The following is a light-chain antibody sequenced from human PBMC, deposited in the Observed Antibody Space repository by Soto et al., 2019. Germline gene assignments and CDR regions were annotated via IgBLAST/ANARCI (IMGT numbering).Light chain of an antibody. CDR2: GAS. CDR3: HHYCSSVRA. CDR1: QKIDNNY. Sequence: DIVLTQSPGTLSLSPGENATLSCRASQKIDNNYLAWHQQKPGQAPMLLIDGASNRAPGLPDRFSGRGSGTDVTLTITTLEPEDVAMYHCHHYCSSVRALGQGTPVEV. V-gene: IGKV3-20*01. J-gene: IGKJ1*01.